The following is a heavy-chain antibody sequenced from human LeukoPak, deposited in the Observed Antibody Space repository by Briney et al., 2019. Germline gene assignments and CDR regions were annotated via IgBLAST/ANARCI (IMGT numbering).Heavy chain of an antibody. CDR3: TTDLLWFGEFLRVPY. V-gene: IGHV3-15*01. CDR1: GGSISSYY. CDR2: IKSKTDGGTT. Sequence: ETLSLTCTVSGGSISSYYWSWVRQAPGKGLEWVGRIKSKTDGGTTDYAAPVKGRFTISRDDSKNTLYLQMNSLKTEDTAVYYCTTDLLWFGEFLRVPYWGQGTLVTVSS. D-gene: IGHD3-10*01. J-gene: IGHJ4*02.